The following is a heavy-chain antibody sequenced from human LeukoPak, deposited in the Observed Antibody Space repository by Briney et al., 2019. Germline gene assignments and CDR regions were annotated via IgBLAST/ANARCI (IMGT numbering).Heavy chain of an antibody. D-gene: IGHD6-6*01. CDR3: ARFAGARPYFDY. J-gene: IGHJ4*02. CDR1: GGSISSGSYY. CDR2: IYTSGST. V-gene: IGHV4-61*02. Sequence: SETLSLTCTVSGGSISSGSYYWSWIRQPAGKGLEWIGRIYTSGSTNYNPSLKSRVTISVDTSKNQFSLKLSSVTAADTAVYYCARFAGARPYFDYWGQGTLVTVSS.